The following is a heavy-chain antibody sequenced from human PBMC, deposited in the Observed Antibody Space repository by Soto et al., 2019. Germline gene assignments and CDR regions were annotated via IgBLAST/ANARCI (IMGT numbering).Heavy chain of an antibody. CDR2: IYYSGST. J-gene: IGHJ4*02. CDR1: GGSISSSSYY. D-gene: IGHD1-26*01. Sequence: QLQLQESGPGLVKPSETLSLTCTVSGGSISSSSYYWGWIRQPPGKGLEWIGSIYYSGSTYYNPSLKRRVTISVDTSKNQFSLKLRSVTAADTAVYYCARHRWELLSGFDYWGQGTLVSVSS. V-gene: IGHV4-39*01. CDR3: ARHRWELLSGFDY.